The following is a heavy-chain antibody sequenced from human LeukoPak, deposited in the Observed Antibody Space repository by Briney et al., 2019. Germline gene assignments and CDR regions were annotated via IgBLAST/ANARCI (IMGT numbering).Heavy chain of an antibody. CDR1: GFTFSSYS. D-gene: IGHD4-17*01. Sequence: GGSLRLSCAASGFTFSSYSMNWVRQAPGKGLEWVSYISSSSSTIYYADSVKGRFTISRDNAKNSLYLQMNSLRAEDTAVYYCAREGHYGDYYFDYWGQGTLVTVSS. V-gene: IGHV3-48*01. CDR2: ISSSSSTI. CDR3: AREGHYGDYYFDY. J-gene: IGHJ4*02.